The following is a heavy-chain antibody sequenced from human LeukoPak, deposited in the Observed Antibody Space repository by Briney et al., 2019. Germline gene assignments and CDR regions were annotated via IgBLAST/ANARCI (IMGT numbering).Heavy chain of an antibody. J-gene: IGHJ6*03. CDR3: ARNGTVTTRRYYYYYYMDV. Sequence: GGSLRLSCAAFGFTFSSYWMSWVRQAPGKGLEWVANIKQDGSEKYYVDSVKGRFTISRDNAKNSLYLQMNSLRAEDTAVYYCARNGTVTTRRYYYYYYMDVWGKGTTVTVSS. CDR1: GFTFSSYW. V-gene: IGHV3-7*01. D-gene: IGHD4-17*01. CDR2: IKQDGSEK.